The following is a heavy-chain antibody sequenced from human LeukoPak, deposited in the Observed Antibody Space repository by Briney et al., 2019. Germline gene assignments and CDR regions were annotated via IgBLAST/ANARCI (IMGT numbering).Heavy chain of an antibody. D-gene: IGHD6-19*01. CDR3: ARHSGYSSGWYSIRESGFDP. Sequence: SETLSLTCTVSGGSISSSSYYWGWIRQPPGKGLEWIGSIYYSGSTYYNPSLKSRVTISVDTSKNQFSLKLSSVTAADTAVYYCARHSGYSSGWYSIRESGFDPWGQGTLVTVSS. CDR1: GGSISSSSYY. V-gene: IGHV4-39*01. J-gene: IGHJ5*02. CDR2: IYYSGST.